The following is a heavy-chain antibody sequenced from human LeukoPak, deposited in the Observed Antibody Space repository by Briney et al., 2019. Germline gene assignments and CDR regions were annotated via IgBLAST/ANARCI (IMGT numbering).Heavy chain of an antibody. J-gene: IGHJ4*02. Sequence: ASVKVSCKASGYTFTGYYMHWVRQAPGQGLEWMGWINPNSGGKNYAQKFQGRVTMTRDTSSSTAYMELSRLRSNDTAVYYCASLGALGSLFDYGGQGTWSPSPQ. D-gene: IGHD1-26*01. V-gene: IGHV1-2*02. CDR3: ASLGALGSLFDY. CDR1: GYTFTGYY. CDR2: INPNSGGK.